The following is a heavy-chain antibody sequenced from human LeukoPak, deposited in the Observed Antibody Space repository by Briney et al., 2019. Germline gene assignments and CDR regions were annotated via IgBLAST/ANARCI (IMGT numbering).Heavy chain of an antibody. CDR3: ARFRLLWFGELSPFDY. CDR1: GGSFSGYY. CDR2: IYYSGST. Sequence: SETLSLTCAVYGGSFSGYYWSWIRQPPGKGLEWIGYIYYSGSTNYNPSLKSRVTISVDTSKNQFSLKLSSVTAADTAVYYCARFRLLWFGELSPFDYWGQGTLVTVSS. D-gene: IGHD3-10*01. J-gene: IGHJ4*02. V-gene: IGHV4-59*01.